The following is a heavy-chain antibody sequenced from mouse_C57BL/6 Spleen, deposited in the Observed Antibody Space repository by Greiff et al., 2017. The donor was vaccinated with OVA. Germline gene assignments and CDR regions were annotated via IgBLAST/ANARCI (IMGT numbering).Heavy chain of an antibody. Sequence: QVQLKESGAELVRPGTSVKVSCKASGYAFTNYLIEWVKQRPGQGLEWIGVINPGSGGTNYNEKFKGKATLTADKSSSTAYMQLSSLTSEDSAVYFCARYGKITTVVATGAMDYWGQGTSVTVSS. CDR1: GYAFTNYL. V-gene: IGHV1-54*01. CDR2: INPGSGGT. CDR3: ARYGKITTVVATGAMDY. J-gene: IGHJ4*01. D-gene: IGHD1-1*01.